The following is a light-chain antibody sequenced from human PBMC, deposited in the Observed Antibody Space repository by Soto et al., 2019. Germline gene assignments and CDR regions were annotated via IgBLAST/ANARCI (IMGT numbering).Light chain of an antibody. J-gene: IGKJ3*01. CDR2: ATS. V-gene: IGKV3-11*01. CDR3: QHYDNSLLT. Sequence: TQSPSTLAASVGDRVTITCRASENIKNWLAWYQHTPGRAPRLLIYATSSRAAGIPDRFIGSGSGTDFTLSISRLEPADFAVYYCQHYDNSLLTFGPGTKGD. CDR1: ENIKNW.